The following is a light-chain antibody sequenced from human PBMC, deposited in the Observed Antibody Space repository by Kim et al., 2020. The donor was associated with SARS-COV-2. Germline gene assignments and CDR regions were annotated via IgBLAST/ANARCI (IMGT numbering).Light chain of an antibody. CDR3: QSRDSGGNVV. Sequence: SSELTQDPAVSVALGQTVRITCQGDSLRSYYATWYQQKPRQAPLLVIFGRNNRPSGTPDRFSGSTSGNTASLTISGAQAEDEADFYCQSRDSGGNVVFGGGTQLTVL. J-gene: IGLJ2*01. CDR1: SLRSYY. V-gene: IGLV3-19*01. CDR2: GRN.